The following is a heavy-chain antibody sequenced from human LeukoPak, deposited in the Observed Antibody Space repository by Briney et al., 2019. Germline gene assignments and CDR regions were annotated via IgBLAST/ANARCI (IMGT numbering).Heavy chain of an antibody. CDR3: ARGHIYGDYEVDY. D-gene: IGHD4-17*01. CDR1: GFTFSDYY. J-gene: IGHJ4*02. V-gene: IGHV3-11*01. CDR2: ISSSGSTI. Sequence: GGSLRLSCAASGFTFSDYYMSWIRQAPGKGLEWASYISSSGSTIYYADSVKGRFTISRDNAKNSLYLQMNSLRAEDTAVYYCARGHIYGDYEVDYWGQGTLVTVSS.